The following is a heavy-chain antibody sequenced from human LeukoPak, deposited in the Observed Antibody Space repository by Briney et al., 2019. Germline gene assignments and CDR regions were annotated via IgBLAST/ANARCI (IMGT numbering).Heavy chain of an antibody. CDR2: IYTSGST. CDR1: GGSISSSNW. Sequence: PSGTLSLTCAVSGGSISSSNWWSWVRQPPGKGLEWIGRIYTSGSTNYNPSLKSRVTMSVDTSKNQFSLKLSSVTAADTAVYYCARVKGYSYGRYDYWGQGTLVTVSS. V-gene: IGHV4-4*02. CDR3: ARVKGYSYGRYDY. D-gene: IGHD5-18*01. J-gene: IGHJ4*02.